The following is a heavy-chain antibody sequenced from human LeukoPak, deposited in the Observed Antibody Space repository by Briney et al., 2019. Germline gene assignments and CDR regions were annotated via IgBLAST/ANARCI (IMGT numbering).Heavy chain of an antibody. J-gene: IGHJ4*02. CDR1: GFTFSSYS. CDR2: ISSSSSYI. V-gene: IGHV3-21*04. D-gene: IGHD3-3*01. CDR3: ARDGPHYDFWSGPAY. Sequence: PGGSLRLSCAASGFTFSSYSMNWVRQAPGKGLERVSSISSSSSYIYYADSVKGRFTISRDNAKNSLYLQMDSLRAEDTAVYYCARDGPHYDFWSGPAYWGQGTLVTVSS.